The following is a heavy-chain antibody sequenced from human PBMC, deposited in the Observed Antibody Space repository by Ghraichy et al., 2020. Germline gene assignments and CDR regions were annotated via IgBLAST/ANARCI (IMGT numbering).Heavy chain of an antibody. V-gene: IGHV4-31*03. J-gene: IGHJ6*02. CDR2: IYYSGST. Sequence: SETLSLTCTVSGGSISSGGYYWSWIRQHPGKGLEWIGYIYYSGSTYYNPSLKSRVTISVDTSKNQFSLKLSSVTAADTAVYYCARVQFERSVPLGFWSGSGMDVWGQGTTVTVSS. CDR3: ARVQFERSVPLGFWSGSGMDV. D-gene: IGHD3-3*01. CDR1: GGSISSGGYY.